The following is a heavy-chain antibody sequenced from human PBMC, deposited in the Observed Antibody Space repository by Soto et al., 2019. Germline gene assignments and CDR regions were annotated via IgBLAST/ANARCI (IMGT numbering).Heavy chain of an antibody. V-gene: IGHV3-23*01. Sequence: VQLLESGGGLVQPGGSLRLSCAASGFTFSSYGMTWVRQAPGKGLEWVSFSSATGAGTYYADSVKGRFTISRDNSKNTLYLQMTSLRADDTAVYYCAKDRRAGGNYGFYSDFWGQGGLVIVSS. J-gene: IGHJ4*02. D-gene: IGHD1-7*01. CDR3: AKDRRAGGNYGFYSDF. CDR1: GFTFSSYG. CDR2: SSATGAGT.